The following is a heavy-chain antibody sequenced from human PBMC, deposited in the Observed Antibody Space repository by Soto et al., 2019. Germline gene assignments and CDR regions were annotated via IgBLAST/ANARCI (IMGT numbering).Heavy chain of an antibody. J-gene: IGHJ5*02. CDR1: FSMYS. D-gene: IGHD1-26*01. CDR2: ISSGSAFI. Sequence: ESVGGLVKPGGSLRLSCNFSFSMYSMDWVRQAPGKGLEWVASISSGSAFIKYADSVKGRFTISRDNAKNSVSLQMSSLRVEDTAMYYCTRDQGGSYDSWFDPWGRGTLVTVSS. V-gene: IGHV3-21*01. CDR3: TRDQGGSYDSWFDP.